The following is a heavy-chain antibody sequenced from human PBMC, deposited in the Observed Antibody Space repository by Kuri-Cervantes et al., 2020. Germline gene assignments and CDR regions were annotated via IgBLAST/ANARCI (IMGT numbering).Heavy chain of an antibody. CDR3: AKDIGAVAGTFDY. J-gene: IGHJ4*02. CDR2: ISSSGSTI. CDR1: GFTFSDYY. D-gene: IGHD6-19*01. Sequence: GESLKSSCAASGFTFSDYYMSWIRQAPGKGLEWVSYISSSGSTIYYADSVKGRFTISRDNAKNSLYLQMNSLRAEDTAVYYCAKDIGAVAGTFDYWGQGTLVTVSS. V-gene: IGHV3-11*01.